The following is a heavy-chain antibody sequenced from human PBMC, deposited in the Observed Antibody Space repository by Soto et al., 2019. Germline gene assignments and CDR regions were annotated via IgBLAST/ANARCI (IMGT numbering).Heavy chain of an antibody. CDR2: IYYSGST. CDR3: ARQLTGYSYGSLYYYYYYGMDV. V-gene: IGHV4-39*01. D-gene: IGHD5-18*01. J-gene: IGHJ6*02. Sequence: SETLSLTCTVSGGSISSSSYYWGWIRQPPGKGLEWIGSIYYSGSTYYNPSLKSRVTISVDTSKNQFSLKLSSVTAADTAVYYCARQLTGYSYGSLYYYYYYGMDVWGQGTTVTSP. CDR1: GGSISSSSYY.